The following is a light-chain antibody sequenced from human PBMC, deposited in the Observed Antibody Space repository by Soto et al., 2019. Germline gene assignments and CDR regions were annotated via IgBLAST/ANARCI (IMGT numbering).Light chain of an antibody. J-gene: IGLJ3*02. V-gene: IGLV6-57*01. CDR1: SGSIGSSY. CDR2: EDN. Sequence: NFMLTQPHSVSGSPGKTVTISCTRSSGSIGSSYVQWYQQRPGSSPTTVIFEDNQRPTGVPVRFSGSIDSSSNSASLVISGLRTEYEADYYCQSYDTSNPLVFGGGTKLTVL. CDR3: QSYDTSNPLV.